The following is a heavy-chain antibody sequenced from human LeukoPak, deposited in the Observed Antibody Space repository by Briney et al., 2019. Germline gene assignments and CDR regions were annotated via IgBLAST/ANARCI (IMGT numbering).Heavy chain of an antibody. D-gene: IGHD3-10*01. Sequence: SETLSLTCTVSGGSISSGGYYWSWIRQHPGKGLEWIGYIYYSGSTYYNPSLKSRVTISVDTSKNQFSLKLSSVTAADTAVYCCAREVGAYGSGSYHDYWGQGTLVTVSS. J-gene: IGHJ4*02. CDR2: IYYSGST. V-gene: IGHV4-31*03. CDR1: GGSISSGGYY. CDR3: AREVGAYGSGSYHDY.